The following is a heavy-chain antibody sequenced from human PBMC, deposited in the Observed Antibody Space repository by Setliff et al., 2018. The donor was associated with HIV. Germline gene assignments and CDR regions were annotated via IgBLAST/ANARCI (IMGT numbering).Heavy chain of an antibody. J-gene: IGHJ4*02. CDR3: ARLIHTGLLYFDF. CDR2: IYTTGST. CDR1: GDSISNYY. D-gene: IGHD2-8*02. Sequence: SETLSLTCTVSGDSISNYYWSWVRQPPGKGLEWIGYIYTTGSTNYNPSLKSRVTMSVDTSKNQFSLRLTSVTAADTAVYYCARLIHTGLLYFDFWGLGTLVTVSS. V-gene: IGHV4-4*09.